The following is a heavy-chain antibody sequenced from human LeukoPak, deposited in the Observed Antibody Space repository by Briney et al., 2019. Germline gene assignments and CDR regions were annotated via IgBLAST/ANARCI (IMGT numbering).Heavy chain of an antibody. V-gene: IGHV4-59*01. J-gene: IGHJ4*02. Sequence: SETLSLTCTVSGGSISSYYWSWIRQPPGKGLEWIGYIYYSGSTNYNPSLKSRVTISVDTSKNQFSLKLSSVTAADTAVYYCARAWGRSSGRYYFDYWGQGTLVTVSP. CDR2: IYYSGST. D-gene: IGHD6-19*01. CDR3: ARAWGRSSGRYYFDY. CDR1: GGSISSYY.